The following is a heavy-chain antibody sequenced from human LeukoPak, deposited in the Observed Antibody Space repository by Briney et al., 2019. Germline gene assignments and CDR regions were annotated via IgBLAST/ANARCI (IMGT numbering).Heavy chain of an antibody. CDR2: INPNSGGT. V-gene: IGHV1-2*02. J-gene: IGHJ4*02. D-gene: IGHD2-21*02. CDR1: GYTFTGYY. Sequence: ASVKVSCKASGYTFTGYYMHWVRQAPGQGLEWMGWINPNSGGTDYAPKFQGRVTMTRDTSISTAYMELSRLRSDDTAVYYCARDGGAYCGGDCYFADDYWGQGTLVTVSS. CDR3: ARDGGAYCGGDCYFADDY.